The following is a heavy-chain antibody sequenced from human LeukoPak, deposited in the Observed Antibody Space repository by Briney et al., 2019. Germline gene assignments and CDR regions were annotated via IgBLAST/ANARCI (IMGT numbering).Heavy chain of an antibody. CDR2: IGWNSGSI. CDR1: GFTFDDYA. J-gene: IGHJ4*02. D-gene: IGHD3-22*01. Sequence: GRSLRLSCAASGFTFDDYAMHWVRHAPGKGLEWVSGIGWNSGSIGYADSVKGRFTISRDNAKNSLYLQMNSLRAEDTALYYCALGRPYYDSSGYYYFDYWGQGTLVTVSS. CDR3: ALGRPYYDSSGYYYFDY. V-gene: IGHV3-9*01.